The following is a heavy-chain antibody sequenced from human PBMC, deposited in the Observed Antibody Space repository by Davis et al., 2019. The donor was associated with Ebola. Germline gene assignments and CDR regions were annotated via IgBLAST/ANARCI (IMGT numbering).Heavy chain of an antibody. CDR3: ARGYCSGGSCYGDFDY. V-gene: IGHV1-69*04. CDR2: IIPILGIA. J-gene: IGHJ4*02. Sequence: AASVKVSCKASGGTFSSYAISWVRQAPGQGLEWMGRIIPILGIANYAQKFQGRVTITADKSTSTAYMELSSLRSEDTAVYYCARGYCSGGSCYGDFDYWGQGTLVTVSS. CDR1: GGTFSSYA. D-gene: IGHD2-15*01.